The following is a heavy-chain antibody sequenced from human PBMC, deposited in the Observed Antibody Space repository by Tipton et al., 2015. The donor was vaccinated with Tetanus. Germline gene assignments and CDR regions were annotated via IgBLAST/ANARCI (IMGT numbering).Heavy chain of an antibody. V-gene: IGHV1-18*01. CDR1: GYTFTHYG. Sequence: QVQLVQSGAEVKKPGASVKVSCKASGYTFTHYGVNWVRQAPGQGLEWMGWISPFNENVNYAEKFQGRLTMTTDRSTATVYMDLRSLRSDDTAVYYCARDRGDYIYYGMDVWGPGTTVTVSS. CDR3: ARDRGDYIYYGMDV. J-gene: IGHJ6*02. D-gene: IGHD3-22*01. CDR2: ISPFNENV.